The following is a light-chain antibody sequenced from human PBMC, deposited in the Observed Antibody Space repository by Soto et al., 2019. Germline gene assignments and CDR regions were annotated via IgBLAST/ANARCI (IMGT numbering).Light chain of an antibody. CDR3: RQYGSSPYT. CDR2: GAS. J-gene: IGKJ2*01. CDR1: QSVSSNY. V-gene: IGKV3-20*01. Sequence: IALTQSPGTLSLSPGERATLSCRASQSVSSNYLAWYQQKPGQAARLLIYGASNRATAIADRFSGSGSATDFTLTISRVDPEDFAVYYCRQYGSSPYTFGQGTRLDI.